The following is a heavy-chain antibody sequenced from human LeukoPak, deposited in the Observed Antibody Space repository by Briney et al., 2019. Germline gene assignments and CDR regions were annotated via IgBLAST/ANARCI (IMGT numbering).Heavy chain of an antibody. CDR1: GGSISSSHW. D-gene: IGHD6-19*01. CDR2: IYHSGST. J-gene: IGHJ4*02. V-gene: IGHV4-4*02. Sequence: SETLSLACAVSGGSISSSHWWSWVRQPPGKGLEWIGEIYHSGSTNYSPSLKGRVTISVDKSRNQFSLKLSSVTAADTAVYYCARGTGYSSGCPDYWGQGTLVTVSS. CDR3: ARGTGYSSGCPDY.